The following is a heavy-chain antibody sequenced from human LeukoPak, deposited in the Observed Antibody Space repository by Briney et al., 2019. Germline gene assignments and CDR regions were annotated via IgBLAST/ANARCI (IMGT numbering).Heavy chain of an antibody. J-gene: IGHJ4*02. CDR2: ISSSSTI. Sequence: GGSLRLSCAASGFTFSSYSMNWVRQAPGKGLEWVSYISSSSTIYYADSVKGRFTISRDNAKNSLYLQMNSLRDEDTAVYYCARVRDLTGYYNLDYWGQGTLVTVSS. CDR3: ARVRDLTGYYNLDY. CDR1: GFTFSSYS. V-gene: IGHV3-48*02. D-gene: IGHD3-9*01.